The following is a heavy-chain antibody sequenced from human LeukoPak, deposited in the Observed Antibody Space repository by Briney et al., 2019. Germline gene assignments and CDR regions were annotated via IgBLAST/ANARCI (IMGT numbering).Heavy chain of an antibody. CDR3: ARGGLDSYGYYFDY. CDR2: INHSGST. D-gene: IGHD5-18*01. CDR1: GGSISSGGYY. Sequence: SQTLSLTCTVSGGSISSGGYYWTWIRQPPGKGLEWIGEINHSGSTNYNPSLKSRVTILVDTSKNQFSLKLSSVTAADTAVFYCARGGLDSYGYYFDYWGQGTLVTVSS. V-gene: IGHV4-30-2*01. J-gene: IGHJ4*02.